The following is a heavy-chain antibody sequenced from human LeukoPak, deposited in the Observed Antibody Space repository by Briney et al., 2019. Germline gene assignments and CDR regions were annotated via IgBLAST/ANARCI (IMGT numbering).Heavy chain of an antibody. CDR3: AGAYYSRSLFEF. J-gene: IGHJ4*02. Sequence: PGRSLRLSCAASGFTFSSYAMHWVRQAPGKGLEWVANIKQDGSEIDYVDSVKGRFTISRDNAKNSLYLQMDSLKIEDTAIYYCAGAYYSRSLFEFWGQGTLVTVSS. D-gene: IGHD2-2*01. CDR1: GFTFSSYA. V-gene: IGHV3-7*04. CDR2: IKQDGSEI.